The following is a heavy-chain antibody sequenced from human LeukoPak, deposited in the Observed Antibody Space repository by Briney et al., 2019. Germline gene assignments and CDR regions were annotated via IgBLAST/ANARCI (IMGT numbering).Heavy chain of an antibody. J-gene: IGHJ6*02. CDR3: ARGGGITMDV. D-gene: IGHD3-16*01. CDR2: IHHIGST. V-gene: IGHV4-59*09. Sequence: CIGYIHHIGSTNYSPSLRSRVTISVDTSKNPLSLKLSSVTAADTAVYYCARGGGITMDVWGQGTTVTVFS.